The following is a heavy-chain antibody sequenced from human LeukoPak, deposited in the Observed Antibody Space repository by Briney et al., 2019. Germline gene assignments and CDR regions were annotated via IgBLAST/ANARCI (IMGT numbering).Heavy chain of an antibody. Sequence: SETLSLTCTVSGGSISGYYWSWIRQPAGMGLEWIGRISTSGSTHYSPSLKSRVTMSVDTSRNQFSLKLSSVTAADTAVYYCARGQRLLRRGYYYGMDVWGQGTTVTVSS. V-gene: IGHV4-4*07. D-gene: IGHD2-15*01. CDR1: GGSISGYY. J-gene: IGHJ6*02. CDR2: ISTSGST. CDR3: ARGQRLLRRGYYYGMDV.